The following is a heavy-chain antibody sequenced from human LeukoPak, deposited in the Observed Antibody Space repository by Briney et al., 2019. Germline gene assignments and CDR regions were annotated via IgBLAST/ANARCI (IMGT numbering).Heavy chain of an antibody. CDR1: GFTFSSYS. CDR3: ARVLALGQFDY. Sequence: GGSLRLSCAASGFTFSSYSMNWVRQAPGKGLEWVSSISSSSSYIYYADSVKGRFTISRDNSKNTLYLQMNSLRAEDTAVYYCARVLALGQFDYWGQGTLVTVSS. CDR2: ISSSSSYI. D-gene: IGHD2-15*01. J-gene: IGHJ4*02. V-gene: IGHV3-21*01.